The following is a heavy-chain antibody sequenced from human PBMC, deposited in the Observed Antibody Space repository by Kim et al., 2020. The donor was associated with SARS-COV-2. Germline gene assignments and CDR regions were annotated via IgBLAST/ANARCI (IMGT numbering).Heavy chain of an antibody. V-gene: IGHV3-9*01. CDR2: ISWNSGSI. CDR3: AKDRGPVVPAANYYGMDV. J-gene: IGHJ6*02. D-gene: IGHD2-2*01. Sequence: GGSLRLSCAASGFTFDDYAMHWVRQAPGKGLEWLSGISWNSGSIGYADSVKGRFTISRDNAKNSLYLQMNSLRAEDTALYYCAKDRGPVVPAANYYGMDVWGQGTTVTVSS. CDR1: GFTFDDYA.